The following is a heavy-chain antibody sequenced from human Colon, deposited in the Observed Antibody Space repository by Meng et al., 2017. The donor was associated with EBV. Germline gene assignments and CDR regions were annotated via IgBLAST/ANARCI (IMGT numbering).Heavy chain of an antibody. V-gene: IGHV4-34*01. CDR1: GGSFSGYY. CDR2: INHSGST. J-gene: IGHJ4*02. Sequence: QVQLQQWGAGLLKPSETLSLTCAVYGGSFSGYYWTWIRQPPGKGLEWIGEINHSGSTNYNPSLKSRVTISVDTSKNQFSLKVTSVTAADTAVYYCARCPDYFDSGSYSYFDSWGQGTLVTVSS. D-gene: IGHD3-22*01. CDR3: ARCPDYFDSGSYSYFDS.